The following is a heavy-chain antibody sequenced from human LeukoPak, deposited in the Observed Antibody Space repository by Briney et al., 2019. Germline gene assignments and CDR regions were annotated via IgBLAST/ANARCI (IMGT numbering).Heavy chain of an antibody. CDR1: GFTLRNAW. Sequence: GGSLRLSCAASGFTLRNAWMSWVRQAPGKGLEWVGRIKSKTDGGTTDYTAPVNGRSTISRDDSNNTLYLQMNSLKTEDTAVYYCARSLSHTAMAALYWGQGTLVTVSS. CDR3: ARSLSHTAMAALY. D-gene: IGHD5-18*01. V-gene: IGHV3-15*01. J-gene: IGHJ4*02. CDR2: IKSKTDGGTT.